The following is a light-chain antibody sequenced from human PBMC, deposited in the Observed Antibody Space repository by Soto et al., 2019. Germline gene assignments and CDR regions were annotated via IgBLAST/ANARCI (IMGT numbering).Light chain of an antibody. CDR1: SSDVGGYNY. V-gene: IGLV2-8*01. CDR3: SSYAGSSYV. Sequence: QSALTQPPSASGSPGQSVTISCTGTSSDVGGYNYVSWYQQHPGKAPKLMIYEVSKRPSGVPDRFSGSKSGNTASLTVSGLQAEDEADYYCSSYAGSSYVLGTGTKSPS. CDR2: EVS. J-gene: IGLJ1*01.